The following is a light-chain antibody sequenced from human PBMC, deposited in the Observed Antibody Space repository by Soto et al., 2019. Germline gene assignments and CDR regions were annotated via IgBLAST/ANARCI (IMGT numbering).Light chain of an antibody. V-gene: IGKV1-13*02. J-gene: IGKJ5*01. CDR2: DGS. CDR3: QQFHSYPLT. Sequence: AIQLTQSPSSLSASVGDRVTITCRASQGISNYLAWYQQKPGNTPHLLIYDGSSLESGVPSRFSGSGSGTDFTLTISSLQPEDFATYYCQQFHSYPLTCGPGTRLAIK. CDR1: QGISNY.